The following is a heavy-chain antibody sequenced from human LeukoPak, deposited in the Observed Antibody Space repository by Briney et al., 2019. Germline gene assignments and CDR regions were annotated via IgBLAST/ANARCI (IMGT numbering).Heavy chain of an antibody. CDR2: ISSSSFKI. J-gene: IGHJ6*03. V-gene: IGHV3-48*04. D-gene: IGHD6-13*01. CDR1: EFTFVRYA. CDR3: VREPSYGSSWYYYMDV. Sequence: GGSLRLSCAASEFTFVRYAMNWVRQAPGKGLEWVSYISSSSFKIGYADSVKGRFTISRDNSKNSLYLQMDSLRVEDTAVYYCVREPSYGSSWYYYMDVWGKGTTVTVSS.